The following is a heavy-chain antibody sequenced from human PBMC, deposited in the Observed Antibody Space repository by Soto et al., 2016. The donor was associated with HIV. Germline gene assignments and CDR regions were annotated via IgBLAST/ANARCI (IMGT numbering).Heavy chain of an antibody. CDR3: ARDYYDSSGYFDRSDY. CDR1: GFTFSSYA. V-gene: IGHV3-64*01. D-gene: IGHD3-22*01. J-gene: IGHJ4*02. Sequence: EVQLVESGGGLVQPGGSLRLSCAASGFTFSSYAMHWVRQAPGKGLEYVSGISSNGGSTYYANSVKGRFTISRDNSKNTLYLQMGSLRAEDTAVYYCARDYYDSSGYFDRSDYWGQGPWSPSPQ. CDR2: ISSNGGST.